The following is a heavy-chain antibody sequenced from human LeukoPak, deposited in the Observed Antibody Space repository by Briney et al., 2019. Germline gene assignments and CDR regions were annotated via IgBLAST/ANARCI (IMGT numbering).Heavy chain of an antibody. J-gene: IGHJ5*02. CDR3: AADMEPTDPYNWVDP. CDR2: IGVGSGNT. Sequence: ASVKVSCKASGFTFSGSAIQWVRQARGQRPEWIGWIGVGSGNTNYAQKFQERVTITRDMSTSTAYMELSSLRSKDTAVYYCAADMEPTDPYNWVDPWGQGTLVTVSS. CDR1: GFTFSGSA. D-gene: IGHD1-14*01. V-gene: IGHV1-58*02.